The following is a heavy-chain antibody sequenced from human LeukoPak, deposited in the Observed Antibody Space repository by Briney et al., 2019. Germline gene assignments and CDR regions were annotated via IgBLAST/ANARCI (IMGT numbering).Heavy chain of an antibody. CDR3: ARVPPDLMVRGHYFDY. CDR1: GYTLTSYG. V-gene: IGHV1-18*01. CDR2: ISAYNGNT. J-gene: IGHJ4*02. D-gene: IGHD3-10*01. Sequence: ASVKVSCEASGYTLTSYGISWVRQTPGQRLEWMGWISAYNGNTNYAQKLQGRVTMTTETSTHTPTMEMSSLRSDETAVYYCARVPPDLMVRGHYFDYWGQGNLVTVSS.